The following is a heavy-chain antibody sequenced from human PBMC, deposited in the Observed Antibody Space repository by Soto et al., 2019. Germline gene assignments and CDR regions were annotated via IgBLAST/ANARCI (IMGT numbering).Heavy chain of an antibody. CDR2: IYPGDSDT. Sequence: GESLKISCKGSGYSFTSYWIGWVRLMPGKGLEWMGIIYPGDSDTRYSPSFQGQVTISADKSISTAYLQWSSLKASDTAMYYCARESNYPSYYYYGMDVWGQGTTVTVSS. J-gene: IGHJ6*02. CDR3: ARESNYPSYYYYGMDV. V-gene: IGHV5-51*01. CDR1: GYSFTSYW. D-gene: IGHD3-10*01.